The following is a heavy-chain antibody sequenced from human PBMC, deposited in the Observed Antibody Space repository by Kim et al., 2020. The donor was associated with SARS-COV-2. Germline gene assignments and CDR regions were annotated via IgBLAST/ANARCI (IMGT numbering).Heavy chain of an antibody. V-gene: IGHV4-39*01. J-gene: IGHJ4*02. D-gene: IGHD6-19*01. Sequence: SETLSLTCTVSGGSISSSNYYWAWIRQPPGKGLEWIGSIYYSGTTYYNPSLKSRVTISVDTSKNQFSLKLSSVTAADTAVYYCARLYSSGWPRYPDYWGQGTLVTVSS. CDR1: GGSISSSNYY. CDR2: IYYSGTT. CDR3: ARLYSSGWPRYPDY.